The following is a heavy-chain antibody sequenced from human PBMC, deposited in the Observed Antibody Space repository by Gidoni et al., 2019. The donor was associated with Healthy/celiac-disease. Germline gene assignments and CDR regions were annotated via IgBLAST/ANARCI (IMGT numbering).Heavy chain of an antibody. Sequence: EVQLVQSGAEVKKHGESLKISCTGNGYSLTSYWTGWVRQMPGKGLEWMGIIYPGDSDTRYSPSFQGQVTISADKSISTAYLQWSSLKASDTAMYYCARLEDTAMDTGAFDIWGQGTMVTVSS. J-gene: IGHJ3*02. CDR3: ARLEDTAMDTGAFDI. CDR2: IYPGDSDT. D-gene: IGHD5-18*01. V-gene: IGHV5-51*01. CDR1: GYSLTSYW.